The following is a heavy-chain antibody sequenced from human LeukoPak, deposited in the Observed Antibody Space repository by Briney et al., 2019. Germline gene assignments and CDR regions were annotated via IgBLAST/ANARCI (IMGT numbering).Heavy chain of an antibody. CDR2: LPFNVNA. J-gene: IGHJ4*02. D-gene: IGHD4/OR15-4a*01. Sequence: SETLFLTCTVPGGPISISGYQWGWIRRPPGQGLEWIGTLPFNVNAYYSPSLRSRVTISVDKAKNQLYLTVTSVTAADTAVYYCARLPLARTDYDFDYWGQGTLVTVSS. CDR3: ARLPLARTDYDFDY. V-gene: IGHV4-39*01. CDR1: GGPISISGYQ.